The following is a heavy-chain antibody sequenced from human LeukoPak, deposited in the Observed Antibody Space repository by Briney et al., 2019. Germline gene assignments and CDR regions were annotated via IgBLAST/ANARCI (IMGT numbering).Heavy chain of an antibody. V-gene: IGHV5-51*01. CDR3: ARVTSNSFDY. D-gene: IGHD1-1*01. CDR1: GYSFNSYW. J-gene: IGHJ4*02. Sequence: GESLKISCKGSGYSFNSYWIGWVRQMPGKGLEWMGIIYPGDSDTRYSPSFQGQVTISADKSISTAYLQWSSLKASDTAIYYRARVTSNSFDYWGQGTLVTVSS. CDR2: IYPGDSDT.